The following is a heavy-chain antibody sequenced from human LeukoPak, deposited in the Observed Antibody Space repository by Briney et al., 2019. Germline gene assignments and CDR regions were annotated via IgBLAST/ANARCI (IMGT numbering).Heavy chain of an antibody. Sequence: SETLSLTCAVSGDSFSGNNYWTWVRQPPGKGLEWIGEIYRSGATNYNPSLKSRVTVSQDKSKNQFSLKLDSVTAADTAIYYCARNSGYSDLNYWGQGVLVTVSS. CDR2: IYRSGAT. V-gene: IGHV4-4*02. CDR3: ARNSGYSDLNY. J-gene: IGHJ4*02. CDR1: GDSFSGNNY. D-gene: IGHD3-22*01.